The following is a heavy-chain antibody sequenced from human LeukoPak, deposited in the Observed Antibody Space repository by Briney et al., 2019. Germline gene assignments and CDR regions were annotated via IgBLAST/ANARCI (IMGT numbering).Heavy chain of an antibody. V-gene: IGHV4-34*01. Sequence: SETLSLTCAVYGGSFSGYYWSWIRQPPGKGLEWIGEINHSGSTNYNPSLKSRVTVSVDTSKNQFSLNLSSVTAADTALYYCARSPRFDGYKRAYDYWGQGTLVTVSS. CDR1: GGSFSGYY. D-gene: IGHD5-24*01. J-gene: IGHJ4*02. CDR2: INHSGST. CDR3: ARSPRFDGYKRAYDY.